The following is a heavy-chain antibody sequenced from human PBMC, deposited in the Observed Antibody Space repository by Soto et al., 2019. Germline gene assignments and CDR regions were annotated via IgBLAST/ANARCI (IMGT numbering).Heavy chain of an antibody. D-gene: IGHD3-10*01. Sequence: GGSLRLACAASGFTFSSSAMHWVRQAPGKGLEWVAVISYDGSNKYYADSVKGRFTISRDNSKNTLYLQMNSLRAEDTAVYYCARDQTYYYGSGSFSYNWFDPWGQGTQVTVSS. CDR2: ISYDGSNK. J-gene: IGHJ5*02. V-gene: IGHV3-30-3*01. CDR1: GFTFSSSA. CDR3: ARDQTYYYGSGSFSYNWFDP.